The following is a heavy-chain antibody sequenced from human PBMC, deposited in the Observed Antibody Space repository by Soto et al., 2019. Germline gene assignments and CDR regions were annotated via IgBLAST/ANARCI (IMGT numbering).Heavy chain of an antibody. CDR1: GFTFSSYE. J-gene: IGHJ4*02. Sequence: EVQLVESGGDLVQPGRSLRLSCAASGFTFSSYEFNWVRQAPGKGLEWISYIGTSSTNIYYADSVKGRFTSSRDNAKKVLYLQMSRRRAENTAIYYCAGEELYCGGDCFAFWGQGTLVTVSS. V-gene: IGHV3-48*03. CDR3: AGEELYCGGDCFAF. D-gene: IGHD2-21*01. CDR2: IGTSSTNI.